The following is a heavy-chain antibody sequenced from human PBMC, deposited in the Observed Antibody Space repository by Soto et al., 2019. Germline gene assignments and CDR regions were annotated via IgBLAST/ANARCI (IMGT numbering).Heavy chain of an antibody. CDR3: ARGSTIFGVVIPYYYYGMDV. CDR2: IDPSDSYT. CDR1: GYSFTSYW. D-gene: IGHD3-3*01. V-gene: IGHV5-10-1*03. J-gene: IGHJ6*02. Sequence: EVQLVQSGAEVKKPGESLRISCKGSGYSFTSYWISWVRQMPGKGLEWMGRIDPSDSYTNYSPSFQGHVTISADKSISTAYLQWSSLKASDTAMYYCARGSTIFGVVIPYYYYGMDVWGQGTTVTVSS.